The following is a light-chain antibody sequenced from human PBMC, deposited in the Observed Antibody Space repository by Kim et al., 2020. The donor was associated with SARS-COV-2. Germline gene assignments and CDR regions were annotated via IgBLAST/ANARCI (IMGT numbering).Light chain of an antibody. V-gene: IGLV3-1*01. J-gene: IGLJ3*02. Sequence: SVSPGQTASITCSGDKLGDKYACWYQQKPGQSPVLVIYQDSKRPSGIPERFSGSNSGNTATLTISGIQAMDEADYYCQAWDSSTEVFGGGTQLTVL. CDR1: KLGDKY. CDR2: QDS. CDR3: QAWDSSTEV.